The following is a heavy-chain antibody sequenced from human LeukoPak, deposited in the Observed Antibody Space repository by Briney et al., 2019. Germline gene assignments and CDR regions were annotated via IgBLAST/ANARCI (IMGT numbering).Heavy chain of an antibody. CDR1: AYSISSTCY. V-gene: IGHV4-38-2*01. CDR2: IFHSGTT. Sequence: PSETLSLTCAVSAYSISSTCYWGWIRQPPGKGLEWIGSIFHSGTTYYNPSLQSRVTISVDTSENQFSLRLSSVTAADTAVYYCASRYCSSISCPSVGAFDIWGQGTMVTVSS. D-gene: IGHD2-2*01. CDR3: ASRYCSSISCPSVGAFDI. J-gene: IGHJ3*02.